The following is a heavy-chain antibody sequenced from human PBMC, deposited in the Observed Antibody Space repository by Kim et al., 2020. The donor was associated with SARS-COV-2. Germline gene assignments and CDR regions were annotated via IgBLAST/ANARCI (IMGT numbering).Heavy chain of an antibody. Sequence: GGSLRLSCAASGFTFSSYSMNWVRQAPGKGLEWVSSISSSSSYIYYADSVKGRFTISRDNAKNSLYLQMNSLRAEDTAVYYCASYRIAVVAFDIWGQGTMVTVSS. V-gene: IGHV3-21*01. CDR2: ISSSSSYI. D-gene: IGHD6-19*01. CDR1: GFTFSSYS. CDR3: ASYRIAVVAFDI. J-gene: IGHJ3*02.